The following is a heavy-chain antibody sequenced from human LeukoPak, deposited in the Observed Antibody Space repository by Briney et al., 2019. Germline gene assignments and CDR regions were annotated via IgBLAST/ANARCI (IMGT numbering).Heavy chain of an antibody. J-gene: IGHJ4*02. D-gene: IGHD5-24*01. CDR2: IYTSGST. V-gene: IGHV4-4*07. CDR3: ARDEAGEDHIDMAHHY. CDR1: GGSISSYY. Sequence: PSETLSLTCTVSGGSISSYYWSWIRRPAGKGLEWIGRIYTSGSTNYNPSLKSRVTMSVDTSKNQFSLKLSSVTAADTAVYYCARDEAGEDHIDMAHHYWGQGTLVTVSS.